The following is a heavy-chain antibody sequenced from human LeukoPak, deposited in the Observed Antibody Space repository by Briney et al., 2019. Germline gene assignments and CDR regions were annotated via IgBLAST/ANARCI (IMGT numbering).Heavy chain of an antibody. CDR3: AVALSGSYVYYHTMDV. D-gene: IGHD3-10*01. Sequence: NPGGSLRLSCAASGFTFSSYSMNWVRQAPGKGLEWVSSISSSSSYIYYADSVKGRFTISRDNAKNSLFLQMNNLGAEDTAVYYCAVALSGSYVYYHTMDVWGQGTTVTVSS. J-gene: IGHJ6*02. CDR2: ISSSSSYI. CDR1: GFTFSSYS. V-gene: IGHV3-21*01.